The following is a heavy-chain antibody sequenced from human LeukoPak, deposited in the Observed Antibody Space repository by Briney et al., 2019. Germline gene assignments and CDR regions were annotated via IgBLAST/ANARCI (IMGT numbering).Heavy chain of an antibody. Sequence: SSGTLSLTCTVSGGSISSYYWSWIRQPPGKGLGWIGYIYYSGSTNYNPSLKSRVTISVDTSKNQFSLKLSSVTAADTAVYYCARGSFRNFDLWGRGTLVTVSS. CDR2: IYYSGST. CDR3: ARGSFRNFDL. J-gene: IGHJ2*01. CDR1: GGSISSYY. D-gene: IGHD1-14*01. V-gene: IGHV4-59*01.